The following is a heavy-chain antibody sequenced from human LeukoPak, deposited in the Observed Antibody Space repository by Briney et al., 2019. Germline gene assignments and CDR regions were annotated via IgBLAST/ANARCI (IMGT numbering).Heavy chain of an antibody. J-gene: IGHJ3*02. CDR3: TTDYCSDGSCPGAFDM. CDR2: IGSRTEGGAA. D-gene: IGHD2-15*01. V-gene: IGHV3-15*04. CDR1: GFTFSDAW. Sequence: PGGSLRLSCVASGFTFSDAWMSWVRQAPGKGLEWVARIGSRTEGGAADYAAPVKGRFTISRDDSENTLSLQMNSLKSEDTAVYYCTTDYCSDGSCPGAFDMWGQGTMVTVSS.